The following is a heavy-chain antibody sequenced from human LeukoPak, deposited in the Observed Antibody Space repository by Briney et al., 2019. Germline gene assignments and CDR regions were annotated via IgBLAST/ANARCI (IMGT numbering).Heavy chain of an antibody. D-gene: IGHD3-22*01. CDR2: ISYDGSNK. CDR1: GFTFSSYG. CDR3: AREGSSGRPLS. V-gene: IGHV3-30*03. Sequence: GGSLRLSCAASGFTFSSYGMHWVRQAPGKGLEWVAVISYDGSNKYYADSVKGRFTISRDNSKNTLYLQMNSLRAEDTAVYYCAREGSSGRPLSWGQGTLVTVSS. J-gene: IGHJ4*02.